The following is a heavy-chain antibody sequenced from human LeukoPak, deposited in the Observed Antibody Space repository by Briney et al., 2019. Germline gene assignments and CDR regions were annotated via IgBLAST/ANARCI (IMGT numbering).Heavy chain of an antibody. V-gene: IGHV1-69*13. J-gene: IGHJ4*02. CDR2: IIPIFGTA. Sequence: SVKVSCKASGGTSSSYAISWVRQAPGQGLEWMGGIIPIFGTANYAQKFQGRVTITADESTSTAYMELSSLRSEDTAVYYCARGESYDFWSGYPAAYWGQGTLVTVSS. CDR3: ARGESYDFWSGYPAAY. D-gene: IGHD3-3*01. CDR1: GGTSSSYA.